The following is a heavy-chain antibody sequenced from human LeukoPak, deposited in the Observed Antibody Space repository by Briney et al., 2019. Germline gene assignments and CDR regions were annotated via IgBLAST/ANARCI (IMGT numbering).Heavy chain of an antibody. J-gene: IGHJ5*02. D-gene: IGHD3-3*01. CDR1: GGSFSGYY. Sequence: SETLSLTCAVYGGSFSGYYWSWIRQPPGKGLEWIGEINHSGSTNYNPSVKSRVTISVDTSKHQFSLKLSSVTAADTAVYYCARKVTYYDFWSGYFSGNWFDPWGKGTLVTVSS. V-gene: IGHV4-34*01. CDR3: ARKVTYYDFWSGYFSGNWFDP. CDR2: INHSGST.